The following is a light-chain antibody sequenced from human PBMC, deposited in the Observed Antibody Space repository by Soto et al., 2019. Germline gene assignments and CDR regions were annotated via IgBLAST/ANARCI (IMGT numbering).Light chain of an antibody. CDR2: DAS. V-gene: IGKV1-5*01. Sequence: DIQMTQSPSTLSASVGDRVTITCRASQSISSWLAWYQQKPGKAPNLLIYDASSLESGVPSRFSGSGSGTEFTLTISNLQPDDFATYYCQQYNSYSRTFGQGTKVDIK. CDR1: QSISSW. J-gene: IGKJ1*01. CDR3: QQYNSYSRT.